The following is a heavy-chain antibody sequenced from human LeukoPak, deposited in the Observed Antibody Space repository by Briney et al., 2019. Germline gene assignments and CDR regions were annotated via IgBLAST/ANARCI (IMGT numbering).Heavy chain of an antibody. J-gene: IGHJ4*02. CDR3: ARDPGVVFGGYFDY. D-gene: IGHD2-8*02. V-gene: IGHV3-30-3*01. CDR1: GFTFSSYA. Sequence: GGSLRLSCAASGFTFSSYAMHWVRQAPGKGLEWVAVISYDGSNKYYADSVKGRFTISRDNSKNTLYLQMNSLRAEDTAVYYCARDPGVVFGGYFDYWGQGTLVTVSS. CDR2: ISYDGSNK.